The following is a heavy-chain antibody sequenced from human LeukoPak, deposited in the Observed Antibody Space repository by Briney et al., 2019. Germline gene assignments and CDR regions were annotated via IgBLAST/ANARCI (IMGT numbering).Heavy chain of an antibody. V-gene: IGHV1-69*04. J-gene: IGHJ6*02. CDR1: GGTFSSYA. CDR2: IIPILGIA. Sequence: GASVKVSCKASGGTFSSYAISWVRQAPGQGLEWMGRIIPILGIANYAQKFQGRVTITADKSTGTAYMELSSLRSEDTAVYYCARDRGCGGDCYYYYYGMDVWGQGTTVTVSS. D-gene: IGHD2-21*02. CDR3: ARDRGCGGDCYYYYYGMDV.